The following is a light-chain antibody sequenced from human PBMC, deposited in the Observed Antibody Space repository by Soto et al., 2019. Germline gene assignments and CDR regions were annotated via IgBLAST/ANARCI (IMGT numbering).Light chain of an antibody. Sequence: DIRMTQSPSSLSASVGDRVTITCRASQSIVTYLNWYLQKPGKAPKLLIYAASNLQSGVPSRFSGSGSGTDFTLTISSLQSEDFGVYYCQQYNNWWTFGQGTKVDIK. V-gene: IGKV1-39*01. CDR1: QSIVTY. CDR3: QQYNNWWT. J-gene: IGKJ1*01. CDR2: AAS.